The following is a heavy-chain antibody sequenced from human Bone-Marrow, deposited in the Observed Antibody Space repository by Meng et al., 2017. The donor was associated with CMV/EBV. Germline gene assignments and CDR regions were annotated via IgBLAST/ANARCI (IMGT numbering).Heavy chain of an antibody. CDR1: GYTFTGYY. V-gene: IGHV1-2*02. D-gene: IGHD3-22*01. CDR2: INPNSGGT. Sequence: ASVKVSCKASGYTFTGYYMHWVRQAPGQGLEWMGWINPNSGGTNYAQKFQGRVTMTRDTSISTAYMELSRLRSDDTAVYYCARANPYYYDSSAPEGGAFDIWGQGTRVT. CDR3: ARANPYYYDSSAPEGGAFDI. J-gene: IGHJ3*02.